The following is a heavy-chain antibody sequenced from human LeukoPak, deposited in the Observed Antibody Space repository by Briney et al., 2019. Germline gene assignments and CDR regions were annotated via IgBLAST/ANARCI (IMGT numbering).Heavy chain of an antibody. CDR2: INHSGST. D-gene: IGHD6-19*01. V-gene: IGHV4-34*01. CDR3: ARGRQWLATFDY. CDR1: GGSFSGYY. Sequence: SETLSLTCAVYGGSFSGYYWSWIRQPPGKGLEWIGEINHSGSTNYNPSLKSRVTISADTSKNQFSLKLSSVTAADTAVYYCARGRQWLATFDYWGQGTLVTVSS. J-gene: IGHJ4*02.